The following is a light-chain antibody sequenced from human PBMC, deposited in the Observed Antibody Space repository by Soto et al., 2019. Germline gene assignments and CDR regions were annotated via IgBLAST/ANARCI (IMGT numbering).Light chain of an antibody. CDR1: SSNIGGNS. CDR3: ASWDSSLSAYV. Sequence: QAVVTQPPSVSAAPGQRVTISCSGSSSNIGGNSVSWYQQLPGTAPKLLIYDDDKRPSGIPDRFSGSKSGTSATLGITGFQTGDEADYYCASWDSSLSAYVFGTGTKLTVL. V-gene: IGLV1-51*01. CDR2: DDD. J-gene: IGLJ1*01.